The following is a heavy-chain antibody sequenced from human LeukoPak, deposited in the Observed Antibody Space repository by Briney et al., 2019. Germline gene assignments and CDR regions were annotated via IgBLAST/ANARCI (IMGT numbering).Heavy chain of an antibody. CDR2: ISGSGAST. CDR3: AKRPGGFYYDSSDYYDG. Sequence: GASLRLSCAASGFTVSSYAMNWVRQAPGKGLEWVSTISGSGASTYYTDSVKGRFTISRDNSKNTLYLQTNSLRTEDTAIYYCAKRPGGFYYDSSDYYDGWGQGTLVTVSS. J-gene: IGHJ4*02. D-gene: IGHD3-22*01. CDR1: GFTVSSYA. V-gene: IGHV3-23*01.